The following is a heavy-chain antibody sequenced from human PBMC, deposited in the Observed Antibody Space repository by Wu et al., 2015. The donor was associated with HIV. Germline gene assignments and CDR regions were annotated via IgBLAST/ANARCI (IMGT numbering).Heavy chain of an antibody. CDR1: GGTFSSYA. CDR2: IIPIFGTA. Sequence: QVQLVQSGAEVKKPGSSVKVSCKASGGTFSSYAISWVRQAPGQGLEWMGRIIPIFGTANYAQKFQGRVTITADESTSTAYMELSSLRSEDTAVYYCARGREGKWSTHYYGMDVWGQGTTVTVSS. V-gene: IGHV1-69*13. CDR3: ARGREGKWSTHYYGMDV. D-gene: IGHD2-15*01. J-gene: IGHJ6*02.